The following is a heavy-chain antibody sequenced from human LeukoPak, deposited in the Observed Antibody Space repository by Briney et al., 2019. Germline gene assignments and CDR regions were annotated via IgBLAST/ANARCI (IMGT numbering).Heavy chain of an antibody. CDR1: GYSLSNYG. V-gene: IGHV3-33*01. CDR2: IWYDGGNK. J-gene: IGHJ6*02. D-gene: IGHD3-10*01. CDR3: ARERIYFGSGRDLTDARLFYYYGMDV. Sequence: PGGSLRLSCAASGYSLSNYGMHWVRQAPGKGLEWVAVIWYDGGNKYYGDSVKGRFTISRDSSKNTLYLQMSSLRAGDAAVYYCARERIYFGSGRDLTDARLFYYYGMDVWGQGTTVTVSS.